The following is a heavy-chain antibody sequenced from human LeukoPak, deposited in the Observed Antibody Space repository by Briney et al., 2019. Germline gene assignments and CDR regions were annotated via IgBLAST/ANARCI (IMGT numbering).Heavy chain of an antibody. J-gene: IGHJ4*02. V-gene: IGHV3-7*01. D-gene: IGHD5-12*01. Sequence: GGSLRLSSAASGFTFSSYWMSWVRQAPGKGLEWVANIKQDGSEKYYVDSVKGRFTISRDNAKNSLYLQMNSLRAEDTAVYYCARVSPRIVASNWGQGTLVTVSS. CDR3: ARVSPRIVASN. CDR1: GFTFSSYW. CDR2: IKQDGSEK.